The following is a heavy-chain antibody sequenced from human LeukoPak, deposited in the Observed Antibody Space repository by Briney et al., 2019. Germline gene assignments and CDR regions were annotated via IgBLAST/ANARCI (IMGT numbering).Heavy chain of an antibody. Sequence: PVKVSYKPSGPPFRRYATSRGRQAPGQGLEWRGRIIPFFGIADYAQKFQGRVTITADKSTSTAYMELSSLRSEDTAVYYCAREWAYYYDSSGYYYGYWGQGTLVSVSS. CDR1: GPPFRRYA. D-gene: IGHD3-22*01. CDR3: AREWAYYYDSSGYYYGY. CDR2: IIPFFGIA. V-gene: IGHV1-69*04. J-gene: IGHJ4*02.